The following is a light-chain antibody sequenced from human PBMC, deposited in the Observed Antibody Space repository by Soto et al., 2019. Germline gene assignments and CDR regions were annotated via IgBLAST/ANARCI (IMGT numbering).Light chain of an antibody. J-gene: IGKJ1*01. CDR1: QDSRHY. V-gene: IGKV1-27*01. CDR2: AAS. Sequence: DIQMTQSPSSLSASVGDRVTITCRASQDSRHYLAWYQQKPGKVPNLVIYAASILQSGVPSRFSGSGFRTDFSLTISSLQPEDVGTYYCQKYSNVPRTCGQGTKVEVK. CDR3: QKYSNVPRT.